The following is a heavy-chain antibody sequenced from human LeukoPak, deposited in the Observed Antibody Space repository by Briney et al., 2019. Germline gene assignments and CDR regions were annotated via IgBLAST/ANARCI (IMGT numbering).Heavy chain of an antibody. CDR2: IKSDGITI. CDR3: AKVGTYSNLYYFDY. V-gene: IGHV3-74*01. J-gene: IGHJ4*02. D-gene: IGHD4-11*01. Sequence: GGSLRLSCAASGFTFSNYMMHWVRQAPGKGLVWVSRIKSDGITITYADSVKGRFTISRDNAKNTLYLQMNSLRAEDTAVYYCAKVGTYSNLYYFDYWGQGTLVTVSS. CDR1: GFTFSNYM.